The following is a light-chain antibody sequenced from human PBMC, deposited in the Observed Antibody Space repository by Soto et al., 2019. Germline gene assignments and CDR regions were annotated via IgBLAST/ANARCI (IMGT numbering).Light chain of an antibody. V-gene: IGKV3-15*01. Sequence: IVMTQSPATLSVSPGERATLSCRASQSVSSNLAWYQQKPGQAPRLLIYGASTRATGIPARFSGSGSGTEFTLTISSLEPEDIAVYYCQHRMNWPLTFGQGTRLEI. CDR2: GAS. CDR3: QHRMNWPLT. CDR1: QSVSSN. J-gene: IGKJ5*01.